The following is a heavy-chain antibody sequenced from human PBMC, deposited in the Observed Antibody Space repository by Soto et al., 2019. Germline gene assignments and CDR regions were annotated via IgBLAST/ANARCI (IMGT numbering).Heavy chain of an antibody. CDR2: IYYSGST. J-gene: IGHJ5*02. CDR3: ARVPLYYDILTGYTKAYWFDP. V-gene: IGHV4-39*07. CDR1: GGSISSNNYY. Sequence: PSETLSLTCTVSGGSISSNNYYWGWIRQPPGKGLEWIGSIYYSGSTYYNPSLKSRVTISVDTSKNQFSLKLSSVTAADTAVYYCARVPLYYDILTGYTKAYWFDPWGQGTLVTVSS. D-gene: IGHD3-9*01.